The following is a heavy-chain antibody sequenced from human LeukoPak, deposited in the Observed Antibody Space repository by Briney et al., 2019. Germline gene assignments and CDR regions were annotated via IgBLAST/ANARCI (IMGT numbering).Heavy chain of an antibody. V-gene: IGHV3-23*01. CDR2: ISGSGGST. CDR1: GFTFSSYA. Sequence: GGSLRLSCAASGFTFSSYAMSWVRQAPGKGLEWVSAISGSGGSTYYADSVKGRLTISRDNSKNTLYLQMNSLRAEDTAVYYCAKDTAMVLSFDYWGQGTLVTVSS. D-gene: IGHD5-18*01. CDR3: AKDTAMVLSFDY. J-gene: IGHJ4*02.